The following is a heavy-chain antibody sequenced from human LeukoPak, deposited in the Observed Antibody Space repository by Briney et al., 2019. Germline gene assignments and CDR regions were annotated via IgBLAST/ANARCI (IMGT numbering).Heavy chain of an antibody. J-gene: IGHJ6*02. V-gene: IGHV3-7*01. CDR2: IKQDGSEK. CDR3: ARVDAYYYGSGSYWLGYYYYGMDV. D-gene: IGHD3-10*01. CDR1: GFIHSSYW. Sequence: HSGGSLRLSCAASGFIHSSYWMSWVRQAPGKGLEWVANIKQDGSEKHYVDSVKGRFTISRDNAKNSLYLQMNSLRAEDTAVYYCARVDAYYYGSGSYWLGYYYYGMDVWGQGTTVTVSS.